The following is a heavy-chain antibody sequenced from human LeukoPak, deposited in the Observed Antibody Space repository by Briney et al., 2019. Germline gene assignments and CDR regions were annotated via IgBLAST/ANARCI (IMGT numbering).Heavy chain of an antibody. J-gene: IGHJ4*02. CDR3: ARNAYYSADY. V-gene: IGHV4-4*02. D-gene: IGHD2/OR15-2a*01. CDR2: IHHSGSA. Sequence: SGTLSLTCDVSGGSISSGYWWSWVRQSPGKGLEWIAEIHHSGSANYNPSLKSRVTISVDKSKNQFSVMLTPVTAADTAVYYCARNAYYSADYWGQGTLATVSS. CDR1: GGSISSGYW.